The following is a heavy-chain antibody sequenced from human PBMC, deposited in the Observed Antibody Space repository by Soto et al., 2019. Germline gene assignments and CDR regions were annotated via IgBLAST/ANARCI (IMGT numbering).Heavy chain of an antibody. J-gene: IGHJ3*02. CDR3: ARVERGTATTVVDAFDI. CDR1: GGLVSRGTYY. D-gene: IGHD1-1*01. Sequence: SETLSLTCAASGGLVSRGTYYSGWFRQHPGKGLEWIGEMSHSGGTHFNPSLKSRVTISVDTSKNQFSLKMSSVTAADTALYYCARVERGTATTVVDAFDIWGPGTMVTVSS. V-gene: IGHV4-61*01. CDR2: MSHSGGT.